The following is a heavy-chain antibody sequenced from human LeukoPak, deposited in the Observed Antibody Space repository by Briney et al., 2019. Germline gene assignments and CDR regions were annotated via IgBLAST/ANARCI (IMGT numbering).Heavy chain of an antibody. CDR3: ARYRNEALFAFDI. Sequence: SETLSLTCTVSGDTISNYYWGWIRQPPGKGLEWIGYIYYSVSTNYNPSLKSRVTISVTSKNQFSLKLNSVTAADTAVYYCARYRNEALFAFDIWGQGTVVTVSS. V-gene: IGHV4-59*01. D-gene: IGHD1-14*01. CDR2: IYYSVST. J-gene: IGHJ3*02. CDR1: GDTISNYY.